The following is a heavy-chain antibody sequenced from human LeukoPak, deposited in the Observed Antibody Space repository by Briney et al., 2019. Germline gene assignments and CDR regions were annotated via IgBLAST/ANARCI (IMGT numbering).Heavy chain of an antibody. CDR2: IYSGGST. V-gene: IGHV3-66*01. CDR3: ARGSELDSDAFDI. J-gene: IGHJ3*02. D-gene: IGHD3-9*01. Sequence: GGSLRLSCAASGFTVSSNYMSWVRQAPGKGLEWVSVIYSGGSTYYADSVKGRFTISRDNSKNTLYLQMNSLRAEDTAVYYCARGSELDSDAFDIWGQGTTVTVSS. CDR1: GFTVSSNY.